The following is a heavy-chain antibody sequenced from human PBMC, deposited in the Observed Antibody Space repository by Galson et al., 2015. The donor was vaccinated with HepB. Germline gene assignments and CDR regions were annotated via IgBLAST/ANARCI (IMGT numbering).Heavy chain of an antibody. J-gene: IGHJ3*02. CDR1: RFTFKNYA. CDR2: ISSKGGKT. D-gene: IGHD3-10*01. V-gene: IGHV3-23*01. Sequence: SLRLSCAASRFTFKNYAMNWVRQAPGKGLEWVSSISSKGGKTDYAASVKGRFTISRDNSKDTLFLQLNSVRAEDTAVYYCARGSLVDYFHSGTLWPLDIWGQGTMVTVSS. CDR3: ARGSLVDYFHSGTLWPLDI.